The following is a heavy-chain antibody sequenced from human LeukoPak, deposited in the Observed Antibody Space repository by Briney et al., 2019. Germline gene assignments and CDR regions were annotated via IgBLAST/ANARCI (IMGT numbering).Heavy chain of an antibody. CDR2: ISGSGGST. V-gene: IGHV3-23*01. J-gene: IGHJ4*02. Sequence: GGSLRLSCAASGFTFSSYAMSWVRQAPGKGLEWVSAISGSGGSTYYADSVKGRFTISRDNSKNTLYLQMNSLRAEDTAVYYCAVHDCSSTSCYGDFDWLFLFDYWGQGTLVTVSS. CDR1: GFTFSSYA. D-gene: IGHD2-2*01. CDR3: AVHDCSSTSCYGDFDWLFLFDY.